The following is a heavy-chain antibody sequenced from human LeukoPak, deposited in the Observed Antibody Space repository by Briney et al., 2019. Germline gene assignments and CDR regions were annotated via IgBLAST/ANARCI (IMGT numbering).Heavy chain of an antibody. CDR3: AKDSARLGAYRALYSGMDV. J-gene: IGHJ6*02. V-gene: IGHV3-30*18. CDR1: GFTFRSHG. CDR2: VSFDGSNE. Sequence: GGSLRLSCAASGFTFRSHGMHWVRQAPGKGLEWVAVVSFDGSNEHYADSVKGRFTISRDNSKNTLYLQMNSLRAEDSAVYYCAKDSARLGAYRALYSGMDVWGQGTTVTVSS. D-gene: IGHD3-16*01.